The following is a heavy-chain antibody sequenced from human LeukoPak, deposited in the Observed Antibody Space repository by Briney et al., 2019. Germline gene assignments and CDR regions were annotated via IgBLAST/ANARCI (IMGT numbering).Heavy chain of an antibody. D-gene: IGHD4-11*01. CDR1: SGSITSGGYY. CDR3: ARAPKGMTTVRYYYYYYMDV. V-gene: IGHV4-31*03. Sequence: SETLSLTCTVSSGSITSGGYYWNWIRQHPGKGLDWIGYIHYSVSTFYNPYRKSRVTMSVDTSKNQFSLKLSSVTAADTAVYDCARAPKGMTTVRYYYYYYMDVWGKGTTVTVSS. CDR2: IHYSVST. J-gene: IGHJ6*03.